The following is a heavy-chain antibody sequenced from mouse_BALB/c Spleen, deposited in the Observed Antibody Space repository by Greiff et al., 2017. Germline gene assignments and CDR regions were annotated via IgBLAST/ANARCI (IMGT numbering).Heavy chain of an antibody. Sequence: VKLEESGPGLVAPSQSLSITCTVSGFSLTSYGVHWVRQPPGKGLEWLGVIWAGGSTNYNSALMSRLSISKDNSKSQVFLKMNSLQTDDTAMYYCARDGYGPLDYWGQGTTLTVSS. D-gene: IGHD2-2*01. CDR1: GFSLTSYG. V-gene: IGHV2-9*02. CDR2: IWAGGST. CDR3: ARDGYGPLDY. J-gene: IGHJ2*01.